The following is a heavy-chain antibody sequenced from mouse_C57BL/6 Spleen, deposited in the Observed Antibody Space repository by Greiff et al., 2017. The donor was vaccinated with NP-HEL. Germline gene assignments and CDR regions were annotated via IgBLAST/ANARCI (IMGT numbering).Heavy chain of an antibody. CDR3: ARNPDYYGSSYAMDY. CDR1: GFSLTSYA. D-gene: IGHD1-1*01. Sequence: VQRVESGPGLVAPSQSLSITCTVSGFSLTSYAISWVRQPPGKGLEWLGVIWTGGGTNYNSALKSRLSISKDNSKSKVFLKMNSLQTDDTARYYCARNPDYYGSSYAMDYWGQGTSVTVSS. J-gene: IGHJ4*01. V-gene: IGHV2-9-1*01. CDR2: IWTGGGT.